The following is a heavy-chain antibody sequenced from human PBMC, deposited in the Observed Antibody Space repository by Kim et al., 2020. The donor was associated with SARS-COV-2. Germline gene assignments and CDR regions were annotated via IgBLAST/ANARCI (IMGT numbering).Heavy chain of an antibody. J-gene: IGHJ2*01. Sequence: AQGFTGRFVFSLDTSVSTAYLQISSLKAEDTAVYYCARDEQWLFHWYFDLWGRGTLVTVSS. CDR3: ARDEQWLFHWYFDL. D-gene: IGHD6-19*01. V-gene: IGHV7-4-1*02.